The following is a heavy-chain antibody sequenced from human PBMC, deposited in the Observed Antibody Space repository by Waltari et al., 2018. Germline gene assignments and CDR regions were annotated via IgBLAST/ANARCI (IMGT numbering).Heavy chain of an antibody. D-gene: IGHD1-26*01. CDR1: GFTFANYG. V-gene: IGHV3-23*04. CDR2: IRGSGGTT. CDR3: AKSSGSYYEVFDR. Sequence: EVRLVESGGGLVQRGGSLRLSCAASGFTFANYGMSWVRQAPGKGRECVSSIRGSGGTTYYADSVKGRFTMSKDFSKNTLFLQMNSVRVDDTADYYCAKSSGSYYEVFDRWGRGTLVTVSS. J-gene: IGHJ4*02.